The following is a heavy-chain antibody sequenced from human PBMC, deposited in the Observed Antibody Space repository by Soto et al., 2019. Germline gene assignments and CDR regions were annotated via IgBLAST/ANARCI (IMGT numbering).Heavy chain of an antibody. Sequence: EVQLVESGGGLIQPGGSLRLSCAASGFTVSSNYMSWVRQAPGKGLEWVSVIYSGGSTYYADSVKGRFTISRDNSKNTLYLQMNSLRAEDTAVYYCARKYLRGYYYGMDVWGQGTTVTVSS. J-gene: IGHJ6*02. D-gene: IGHD2-2*01. CDR2: IYSGGST. CDR1: GFTVSSNY. V-gene: IGHV3-53*01. CDR3: ARKYLRGYYYGMDV.